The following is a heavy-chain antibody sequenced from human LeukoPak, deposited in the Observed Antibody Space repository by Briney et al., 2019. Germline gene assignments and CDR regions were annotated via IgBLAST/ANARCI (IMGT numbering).Heavy chain of an antibody. CDR2: IYFSGST. V-gene: IGHV4-59*01. J-gene: IGHJ4*02. CDR1: GFTFSSYA. CDR3: ARSYDTNFDY. D-gene: IGHD3-3*01. Sequence: TSGGSLRLSCAASGFTFSSYAMSWIRQPPGKGLEWIGYIYFSGSTSYNPSLKSRVTISVDRSKNQFSLKLSSVAAADTAVYYCARSYDTNFDYWGQGTLVTVSS.